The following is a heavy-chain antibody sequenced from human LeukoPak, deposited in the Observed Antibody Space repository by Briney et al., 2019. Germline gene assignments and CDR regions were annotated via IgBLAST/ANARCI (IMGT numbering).Heavy chain of an antibody. CDR3: ARRYCSSTNCYTPGFDP. D-gene: IGHD2-2*02. V-gene: IGHV1-2*02. CDR1: GYTFTGYY. J-gene: IGHJ5*02. Sequence: ASVKVSCTASGYTFTGYYIHWVRQAPGQGLEWMGWINPSSGGTNYAQKFQGRVTMTRDTSISTAYMELSSLRSDDTAVYYCARRYCSSTNCYTPGFDPWGQGTLVTVSS. CDR2: INPSSGGT.